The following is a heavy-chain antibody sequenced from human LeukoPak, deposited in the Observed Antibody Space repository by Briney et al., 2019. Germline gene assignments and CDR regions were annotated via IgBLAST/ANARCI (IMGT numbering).Heavy chain of an antibody. CDR3: AGSLVSTVVPAAIEAPGQKAFDY. D-gene: IGHD2-2*02. CDR2: IYYSGST. CDR1: GGSISSSSYY. V-gene: IGHV4-39*01. Sequence: SETLSLTCTVSGGSISSSSYYWGWIRQPPRKGLEWIGSIYYSGSTYYNPSLKSRVTISVDTSKNQFSPKLSSVTAADTAVYYCAGSLVSTVVPAAIEAPGQKAFDYWGQGTLVTVSS. J-gene: IGHJ4*02.